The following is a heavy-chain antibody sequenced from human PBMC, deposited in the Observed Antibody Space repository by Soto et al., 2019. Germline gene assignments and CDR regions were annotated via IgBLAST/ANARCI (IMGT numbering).Heavy chain of an antibody. CDR1: GGSISSYY. J-gene: IGHJ5*02. Sequence: SETLFLTCTVSGGSISSYYWSWIRQPPGKGLEWIGYIYYSGSTNYNPSLKSRVTISVDTSKNQFSLKLSSVTAADTAVYYCARYDYAWFDPWGQGTLVTVSS. V-gene: IGHV4-59*01. CDR3: ARYDYAWFDP. D-gene: IGHD4-17*01. CDR2: IYYSGST.